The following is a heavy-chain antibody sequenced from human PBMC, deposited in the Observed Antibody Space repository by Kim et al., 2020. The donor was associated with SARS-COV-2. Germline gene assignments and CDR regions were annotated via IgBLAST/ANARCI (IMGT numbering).Heavy chain of an antibody. CDR1: GFTFRTYA. CDR3: AKDRIYSDYGGTSNWFDP. J-gene: IGHJ5*02. V-gene: IGHV3-23*01. Sequence: GGSLRLSCAGSGFTFRTYAMTWVRQAPGKGLEWVSVITGGGEKTYYADSVKGRFIISRDNSKNTLYLQMNSLRAEDTAVYYCAKDRIYSDYGGTSNWFDPWGQGTLVTVSS. D-gene: IGHD4-17*01. CDR2: ITGGGEKT.